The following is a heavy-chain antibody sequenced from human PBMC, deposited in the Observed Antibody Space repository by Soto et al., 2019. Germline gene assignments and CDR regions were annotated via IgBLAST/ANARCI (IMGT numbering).Heavy chain of an antibody. CDR2: INPKNGRT. J-gene: IGHJ5*02. D-gene: IGHD1-26*01. V-gene: IGHV1-2*02. Sequence: QVQLVQSGAEVKKPGASVKVSCEASGYTFTDYFIHWVRQAPGQGLEWIGWINPKNGRTFYGPNFEGRVSLPKDTSTSTGEVEVGGVRSGDPAVFYCTREGGGGRWVRWFDPWGQGTLVRVSS. CDR3: TREGGGGRWVRWFDP. CDR1: GYTFTDYF.